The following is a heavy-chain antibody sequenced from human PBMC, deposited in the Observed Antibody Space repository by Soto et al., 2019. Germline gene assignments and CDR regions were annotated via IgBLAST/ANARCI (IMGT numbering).Heavy chain of an antibody. J-gene: IGHJ1*01. CDR2: ISGSGGST. D-gene: IGHD3-22*01. CDR3: AKVPSRPLITMIVVVTPTHGYFQH. V-gene: IGHV3-23*01. Sequence: EVQLLESGGGLVQPGGSLRLSCAASGFTFSSYAMSWVRQAPGKGLEWVSAISGSGGSTYYADSVKGRFTISRDNSKNTLYLQMNSLRAEDTAVYYCAKVPSRPLITMIVVVTPTHGYFQHWGQGTLVTVSS. CDR1: GFTFSSYA.